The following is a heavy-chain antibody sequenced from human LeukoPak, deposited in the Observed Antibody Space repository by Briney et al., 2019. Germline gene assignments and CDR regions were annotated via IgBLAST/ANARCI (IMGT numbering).Heavy chain of an antibody. Sequence: QPGGSLRLSCAASGFTVSSNYMSWVRQAPGKGLEWVSVIYSGGSTYYADSVKGRFTISRDNSKNTLYLQMNSPRAEDTAVYYCARAPTSYSSGWYGGVPRFDYWGQGTLVTVSS. D-gene: IGHD6-19*01. V-gene: IGHV3-66*01. CDR2: IYSGGST. CDR1: GFTVSSNY. J-gene: IGHJ4*02. CDR3: ARAPTSYSSGWYGGVPRFDY.